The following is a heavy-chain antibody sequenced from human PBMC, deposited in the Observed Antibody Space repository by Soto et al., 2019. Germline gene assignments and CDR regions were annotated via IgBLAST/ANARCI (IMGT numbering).Heavy chain of an antibody. Sequence: ASVKVSCKASGYTFTSYAMHWVRQAPGQRLEWMGWINAGNGNTKYSQKFQGRVTITRDTSASTAYMELSSLRSEDTAAYYCARDFPYDYIWGSYRERFDYWGQGTLVTVSS. CDR2: INAGNGNT. D-gene: IGHD3-16*02. CDR1: GYTFTSYA. J-gene: IGHJ4*01. V-gene: IGHV1-3*01. CDR3: ARDFPYDYIWGSYRERFDY.